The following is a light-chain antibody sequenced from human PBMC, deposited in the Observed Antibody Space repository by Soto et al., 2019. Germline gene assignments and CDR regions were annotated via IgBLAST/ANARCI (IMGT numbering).Light chain of an antibody. CDR3: QQYGSSLPT. Sequence: EIVLTQSPGTLSLSPGKRATLSCRASQSVSSSYLAWYQQKPGQAPRLLIYGASSRATGIPDRFSGSGSGTDFTLTISRLEPEDFAVYYCQQYGSSLPTFGGGTKVEIK. J-gene: IGKJ4*01. CDR1: QSVSSSY. CDR2: GAS. V-gene: IGKV3-20*01.